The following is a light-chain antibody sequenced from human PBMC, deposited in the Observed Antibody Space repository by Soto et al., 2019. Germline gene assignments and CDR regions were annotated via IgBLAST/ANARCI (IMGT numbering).Light chain of an antibody. V-gene: IGKV3-11*01. Sequence: EIVLTQSPATLSLSPGERATLSCRASQSVSSYLAWYQQKPGQAPRLLIYDASNRATGIPARFSGSGSGTDFTLTISSLEPADFAVYYCQQRSNWCTFGPGTKVDIK. CDR1: QSVSSY. CDR3: QQRSNWCT. CDR2: DAS. J-gene: IGKJ3*01.